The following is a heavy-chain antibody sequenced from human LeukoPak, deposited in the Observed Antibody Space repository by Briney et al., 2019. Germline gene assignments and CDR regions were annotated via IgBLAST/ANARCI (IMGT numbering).Heavy chain of an antibody. CDR2: IIPIFGTA. Sequence: SVEVSCKASGGTFSSYAISWVRQAPGQGLEWMGRIIPIFGTANYAQKFQGRVTITTDESTSTAYMELSSLRSEDTAVYYCASKGYCSGGSCFGHDAFDIWGQGTMVTVSS. J-gene: IGHJ3*02. CDR1: GGTFSSYA. D-gene: IGHD2-15*01. CDR3: ASKGYCSGGSCFGHDAFDI. V-gene: IGHV1-69*05.